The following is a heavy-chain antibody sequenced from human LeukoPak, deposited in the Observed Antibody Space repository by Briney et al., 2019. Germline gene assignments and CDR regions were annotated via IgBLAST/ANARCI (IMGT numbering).Heavy chain of an antibody. D-gene: IGHD1-20*01. CDR2: ISGSGGST. Sequence: GGSLRLSCAASGFTFSSYAMSWVRQAPGKGLEWVSTISGSGGSTNHADSVKGRFTISRDDSKNTLYLQMNSLRAEDTAVYYCAKDRLTGIASTYYFDYWGQGTLVTVSS. V-gene: IGHV3-23*01. J-gene: IGHJ4*02. CDR3: AKDRLTGIASTYYFDY. CDR1: GFTFSSYA.